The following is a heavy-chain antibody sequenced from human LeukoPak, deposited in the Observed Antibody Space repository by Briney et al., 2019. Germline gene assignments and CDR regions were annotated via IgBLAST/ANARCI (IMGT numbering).Heavy chain of an antibody. V-gene: IGHV4-34*01. CDR3: TRMTTGHDY. CDR2: INHSGYT. D-gene: IGHD4-17*01. CDR1: GVSFNDYY. J-gene: IGHJ4*02. Sequence: SETLSLTCAVSGVSFNDYYWSWVRQTPGKGLEWIGEINHSGYTNDSPSLKSRVTLSIDTSRKQFSLNLRSVTVADTGIYYCTRMTTGHDYRGQGTLVTVSS.